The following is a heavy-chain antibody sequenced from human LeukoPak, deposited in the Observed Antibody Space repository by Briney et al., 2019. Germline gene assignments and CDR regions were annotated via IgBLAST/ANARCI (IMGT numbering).Heavy chain of an antibody. V-gene: IGHV4-59*01. CDR3: ARVTGYMTEDYFDY. CDR2: IYYSGST. Sequence: SETLSLTCTVSGVSINSYYWSWLRQPPGKGLEWLGNIYYSGSTNYNPSLKSRVTISVDTSKNQFSLRLSSVTAADTAVYYCARVTGYMTEDYFDYWGQGTLITVSS. D-gene: IGHD6-13*01. CDR1: GVSINSYY. J-gene: IGHJ4*02.